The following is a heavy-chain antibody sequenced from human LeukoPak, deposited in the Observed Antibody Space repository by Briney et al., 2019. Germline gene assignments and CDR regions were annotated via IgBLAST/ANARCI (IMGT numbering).Heavy chain of an antibody. Sequence: SETLSLTCTVCGGSISSYYWRWIRQPPGRGLVWIGYIYYTGSTNYNPSLKSRVTISVDTFKNQFSLKLSSVTAADTAVYYCARGDSSSYNWFDPWGQGTLVTVSS. CDR1: GGSISSYY. D-gene: IGHD3-22*01. J-gene: IGHJ5*02. V-gene: IGHV4-59*01. CDR2: IYYTGST. CDR3: ARGDSSSYNWFDP.